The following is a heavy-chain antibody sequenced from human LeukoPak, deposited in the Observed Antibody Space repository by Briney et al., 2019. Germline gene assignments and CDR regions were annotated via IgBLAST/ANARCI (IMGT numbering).Heavy chain of an antibody. Sequence: ASVKVSCKASGYTFTSYSISWVRQAPGQGLEWMGRISAYNGNTNYAQKLQGRVTMTTDTSTSTAYMELRSLRSDDTAAYYCARGPYYYEANYWGQGTLVTVSS. CDR2: ISAYNGNT. V-gene: IGHV1-18*01. CDR1: GYTFTSYS. D-gene: IGHD3-22*01. CDR3: ARGPYYYEANY. J-gene: IGHJ4*02.